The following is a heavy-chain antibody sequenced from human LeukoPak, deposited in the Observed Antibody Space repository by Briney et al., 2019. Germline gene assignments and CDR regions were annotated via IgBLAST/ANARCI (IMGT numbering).Heavy chain of an antibody. D-gene: IGHD3-22*01. CDR2: INHSGST. Sequence: SETLSLTCAVYGGSSSGYHWSWIRQPPGKGLEWIGEINHSGSTNYNPSLKSRVTISVDTSKNQFSLKLSSVTAADTAVYYCARGGARITMIVVAMELDYWGQGILVTVSS. V-gene: IGHV4-34*01. J-gene: IGHJ4*02. CDR1: GGSSSGYH. CDR3: ARGGARITMIVVAMELDY.